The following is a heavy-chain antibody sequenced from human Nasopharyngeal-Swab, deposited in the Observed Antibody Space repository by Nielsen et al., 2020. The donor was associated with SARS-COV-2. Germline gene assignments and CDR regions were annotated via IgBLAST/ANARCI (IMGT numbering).Heavy chain of an antibody. CDR2: IYYSGST. J-gene: IGHJ4*02. Sequence: RQAPGKGLEWIGYIYYSGSTYYNPSLKSRVTISVDTSKNQFSLKLSSVTAADTAVYYCARARRNFVVVSAFDYWSQGTLVTVSS. V-gene: IGHV4-31*02. CDR3: ARARRNFVVVSAFDY. D-gene: IGHD2-21*02.